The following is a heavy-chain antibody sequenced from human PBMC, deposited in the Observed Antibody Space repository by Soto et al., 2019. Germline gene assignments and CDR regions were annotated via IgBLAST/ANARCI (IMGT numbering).Heavy chain of an antibody. V-gene: IGHV3-23*01. Sequence: PGGSLRLSCAASGFTFSSYAMSWVRQAPGKGLEWVSVISGCGGSTYYADSVKGRFTISRDNSKNTLYLQMNSLRAEDTAVYYCAKDSLGYYYDSSGYWDYWGQGTLVTVSS. CDR1: GFTFSSYA. CDR2: ISGCGGST. J-gene: IGHJ4*02. CDR3: AKDSLGYYYDSSGYWDY. D-gene: IGHD3-22*01.